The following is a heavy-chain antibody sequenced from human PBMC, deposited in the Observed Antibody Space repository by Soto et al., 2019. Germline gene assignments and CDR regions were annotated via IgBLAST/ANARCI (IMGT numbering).Heavy chain of an antibody. CDR2: ISPYNDYT. CDR3: ARGGYYDNTWGKLSHYGLDV. CDR1: GYTFIRYG. Sequence: QVQLAQSANEVKKPGASVRVSCKAAGYTFIRYGIAWVRQAPGQGLEWMGWISPYNDYTVYAQKFQGRVSMTADTSTRTVYMNLRGLKPDDTSVYYCARGGYYDNTWGKLSHYGLDVWGQGTPVSVSS. V-gene: IGHV1-18*01. J-gene: IGHJ6*02. D-gene: IGHD3-16*01.